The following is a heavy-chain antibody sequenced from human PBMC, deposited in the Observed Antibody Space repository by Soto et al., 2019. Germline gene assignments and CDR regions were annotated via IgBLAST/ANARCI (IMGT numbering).Heavy chain of an antibody. CDR1: GFSLSTSGVG. CDR2: IYWDDDK. Sequence: QITLKESGPTLVKPTQTLTLTCTFSGFSLSTSGVGVGWIRQPPGKALEWLALIYWDDDKRYSPSLKSRLTITKETSKNQVVLTMTNMDPVDTATYYCAHRLDSSGWYGGWMFDYWGQGTLVTVSS. CDR3: AHRLDSSGWYGGWMFDY. D-gene: IGHD6-19*01. V-gene: IGHV2-5*02. J-gene: IGHJ4*02.